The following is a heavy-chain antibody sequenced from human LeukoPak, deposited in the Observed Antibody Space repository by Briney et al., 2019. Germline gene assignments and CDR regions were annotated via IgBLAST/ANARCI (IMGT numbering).Heavy chain of an antibody. Sequence: GGSLSLSCAASGFTFSSYWMHWVRHAPGKGLAWVSRINSDGSSTSYVDSVKGPFTISRDNSKNTLYLQMNSLTAEDTAVYYCAMFYWDARSFDYWGQGTLVTVSS. V-gene: IGHV3-74*01. D-gene: IGHD1-26*01. CDR2: INSDGSST. J-gene: IGHJ4*02. CDR1: GFTFSSYW. CDR3: AMFYWDARSFDY.